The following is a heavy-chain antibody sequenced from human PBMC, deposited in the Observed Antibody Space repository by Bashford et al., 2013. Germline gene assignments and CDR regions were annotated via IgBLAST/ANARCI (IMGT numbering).Heavy chain of an antibody. J-gene: IGHJ5*02. CDR3: ARHREGALREDWFDP. V-gene: IGHV5-51*01. Sequence: GESLKISCKGSGYSFGGSWIAWVRQIPGEGLEWMGVINPHDSDTRYSPSFQGLVTISVDKSSSTAFLQWRSLKASDTAIYYCARHREGALREDWFDPVGPGEAWSPSPQ. CDR2: INPHDSDT. D-gene: IGHD1-26*01. CDR1: GYSFGGSW.